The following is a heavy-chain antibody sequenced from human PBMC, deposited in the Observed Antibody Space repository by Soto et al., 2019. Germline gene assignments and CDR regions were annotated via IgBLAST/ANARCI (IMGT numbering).Heavy chain of an antibody. Sequence: ASVKVSCKASGYTFTSYAMHWVRQAPGQRLEWMGWINAGNGNTEYSQKFQGRVTITRDTSASTAYMELSSLRSEDTAVYYCARETDDYYDSSGYQEYYFDYWGQGTLVTVSS. CDR1: GYTFTSYA. V-gene: IGHV1-3*01. CDR3: ARETDDYYDSSGYQEYYFDY. CDR2: INAGNGNT. J-gene: IGHJ4*02. D-gene: IGHD3-22*01.